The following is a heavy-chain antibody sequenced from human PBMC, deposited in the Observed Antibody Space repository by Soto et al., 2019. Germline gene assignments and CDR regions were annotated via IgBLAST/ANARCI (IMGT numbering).Heavy chain of an antibody. V-gene: IGHV4-30-4*01. CDR3: AREERKGIISWFDP. Sequence: SETLSLTCTVSGGSVSGVDYFWSWIRQSPGKGLEWIGYIYYTGITHLNPSLKSRLTMAVDTSKNEFSLKLTSVSAADTAVYFCAREERKGIISWFDPWGQGILVTVSS. CDR1: GGSVSGVDYF. D-gene: IGHD2-21*01. CDR2: IYYTGIT. J-gene: IGHJ5*02.